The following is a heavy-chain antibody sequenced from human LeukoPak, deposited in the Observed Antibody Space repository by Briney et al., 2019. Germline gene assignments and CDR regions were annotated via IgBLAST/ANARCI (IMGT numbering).Heavy chain of an antibody. Sequence: SETLSLTCAVSGGSFSGYYWSWIRQPPGKGLEWIGEINHSGSTNYNPSLKSRVAISVDTSKNQFSLKLSSVTAADTAVYYCARLAAPSGKFDYWGQGTLVTVSS. V-gene: IGHV4-34*01. J-gene: IGHJ4*02. CDR1: GGSFSGYY. CDR2: INHSGST. CDR3: ARLAAPSGKFDY. D-gene: IGHD6-6*01.